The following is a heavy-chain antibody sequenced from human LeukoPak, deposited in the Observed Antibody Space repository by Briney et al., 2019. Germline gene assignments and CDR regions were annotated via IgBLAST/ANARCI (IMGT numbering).Heavy chain of an antibody. V-gene: IGHV1-18*01. CDR2: ISAYNGNT. CDR3: ARDQREDTVLMVYANPNDY. Sequence: GASVKVSCKASGYTFTSYGISWVRQAPGQGLEWMGWISAYNGNTNYAQKLQGRVTMTTDTSTSTAYMELRSLRSDDTAVYYCARDQREDTVLMVYANPNDYWGQGTLVTVSS. CDR1: GYTFTSYG. J-gene: IGHJ4*02. D-gene: IGHD2-8*01.